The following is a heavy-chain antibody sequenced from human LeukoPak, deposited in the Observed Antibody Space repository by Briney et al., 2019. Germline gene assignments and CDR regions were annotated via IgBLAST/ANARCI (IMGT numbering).Heavy chain of an antibody. CDR3: ATVHMTTVTNDVRDACDM. J-gene: IGHJ3*02. CDR1: GYTFSGYY. D-gene: IGHD4-17*01. V-gene: IGHV1-2*02. CDR2: INPNSGGT. Sequence: ASVKVSCKASGYTFSGYYIHWVRQAPGQGLEWLGWINPNSGGTKYAQKFQGRVTLSRDTSISTAYMELSRLRSDDTALYYCATVHMTTVTNDVRDACDMWGQGTMVTVSS.